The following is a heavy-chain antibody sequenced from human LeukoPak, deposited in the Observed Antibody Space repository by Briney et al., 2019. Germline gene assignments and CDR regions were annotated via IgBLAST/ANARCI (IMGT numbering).Heavy chain of an antibody. CDR3: AVAPSDY. J-gene: IGHJ4*02. D-gene: IGHD2-21*01. CDR2: INPNTGDT. Sequence: ASVRVSCKASGYTFTGYYMHWVRQAPGQGLEWMGWINPNTGDTHYAQKFQGRVTLTRDTSITTVYMELSRLTSDDTAIFYCAVAPSDYWGQGTLVTVSS. CDR1: GYTFTGYY. V-gene: IGHV1-2*02.